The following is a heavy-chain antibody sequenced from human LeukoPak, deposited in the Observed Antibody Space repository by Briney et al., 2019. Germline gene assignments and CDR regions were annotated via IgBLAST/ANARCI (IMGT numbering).Heavy chain of an antibody. CDR3: ANHLACGSTSCPSFDY. CDR1: GYTFTGYY. CDR2: INPNSGGT. D-gene: IGHD2-2*01. Sequence: ASVKVSCKASGYTFTGYYMHWVRQAPGQGLEWMGWINPNSGGTNYAQKFQGWVTMTRDTSISTAYMELSRLRSDDTAVYYCANHLACGSTSCPSFDYWGQGTLVTVSS. J-gene: IGHJ4*02. V-gene: IGHV1-2*04.